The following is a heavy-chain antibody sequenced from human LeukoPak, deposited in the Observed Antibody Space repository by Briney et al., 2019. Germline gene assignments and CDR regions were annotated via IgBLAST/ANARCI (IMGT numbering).Heavy chain of an antibody. V-gene: IGHV3-48*01. CDR3: ARGGAARPDI. J-gene: IGHJ3*02. CDR1: GFTVSSNS. D-gene: IGHD6-6*01. CDR2: ISSSSSSI. Sequence: PGGSLRLSCTVSGFTVSSNSMSWVRQAPGKGLEWVSYISSSSSSIYYADSVRGRFTISRDNARNSLYLQMNSLRAEDTAVYYCARGGAARPDIWGQGTMVIVSS.